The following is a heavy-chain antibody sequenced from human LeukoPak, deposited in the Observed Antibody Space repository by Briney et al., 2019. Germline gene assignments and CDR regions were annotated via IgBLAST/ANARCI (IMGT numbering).Heavy chain of an antibody. CDR3: ASGRVWVVTAYPFDY. V-gene: IGHV4-34*01. D-gene: IGHD2-21*02. CDR2: INHRGGT. Sequence: PSETLSLTCAVYAGSFSAYYWSWIRQPPGKGLEWIGEINHRGGTNYNPSLKSRVTISVDTSKNQFSLKLSSVTAADTAVYYCASGRVWVVTAYPFDYWGQRSLVTVSS. J-gene: IGHJ4*02. CDR1: AGSFSAYY.